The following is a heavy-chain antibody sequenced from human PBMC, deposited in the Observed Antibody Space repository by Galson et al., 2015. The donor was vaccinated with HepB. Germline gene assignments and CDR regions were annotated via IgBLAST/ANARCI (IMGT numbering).Heavy chain of an antibody. D-gene: IGHD5-12*01. CDR3: ARGGETTIYYYGMDV. CDR2: ISSSSSTI. CDR1: GFTFSSYS. Sequence: SLRLSCAASGFTFSSYSMNWVRQAPGKGLEWVSYISSSSSTIYYADSVKGRFTISRDNAKNSLYLQMNSLRAEDTAVYYCARGGETTIYYYGMDVWGQGTTVTVSS. J-gene: IGHJ6*02. V-gene: IGHV3-48*01.